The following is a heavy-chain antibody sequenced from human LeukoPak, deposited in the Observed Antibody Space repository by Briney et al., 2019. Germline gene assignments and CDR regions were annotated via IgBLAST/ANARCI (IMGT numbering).Heavy chain of an antibody. V-gene: IGHV3-48*03. CDR3: ATDSGHYYYGMDV. Sequence: GGSLRLSCEASGLFFSSYEMNWVRQAPGQGLEWVSYISGSGSIISYADSVKGRFSIYRDNAKNSLFLQMNSLTVDDTAIYYCATDSGHYYYGMDVWGQGTTVTVSS. D-gene: IGHD6-25*01. CDR1: GLFFSSYE. J-gene: IGHJ6*02. CDR2: ISGSGSII.